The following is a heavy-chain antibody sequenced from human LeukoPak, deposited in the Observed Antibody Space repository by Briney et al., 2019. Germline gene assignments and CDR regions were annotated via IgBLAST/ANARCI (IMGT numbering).Heavy chain of an antibody. CDR3: ARDLGYGYYFYYYLDV. CDR2: IYSSGNT. Sequence: PSETLSLTCTVSGGSISSYYWTWIRQPAGKGLEWIGRIYSSGNTNYNPSFNSRVTISIDMSKNQFSLKLSSVTAADTAVYYCARDLGYGYYFYYYLDVWGKGTTVTVSS. J-gene: IGHJ6*03. V-gene: IGHV4-4*07. CDR1: GGSISSYY. D-gene: IGHD5-18*01.